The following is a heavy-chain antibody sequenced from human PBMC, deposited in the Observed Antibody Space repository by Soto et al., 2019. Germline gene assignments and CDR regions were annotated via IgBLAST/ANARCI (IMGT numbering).Heavy chain of an antibody. J-gene: IGHJ1*01. V-gene: IGHV4-39*07. D-gene: IGHD3-22*01. CDR3: ARDRVESGYPEYFQH. CDR2: IYYSGST. Sequence: SETLSLTCTVSGGSISSRGYYWGWIRQPPGKGLEWIGTIYYSGSTYYNPSLKSRVTISVDTSKNQFSLKLSSVTAEDTAVYYCARDRVESGYPEYFQHWGQGTLVTVSS. CDR1: GGSISSRGYY.